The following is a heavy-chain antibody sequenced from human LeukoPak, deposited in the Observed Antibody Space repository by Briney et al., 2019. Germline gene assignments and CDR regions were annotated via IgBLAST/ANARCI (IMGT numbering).Heavy chain of an antibody. D-gene: IGHD5-12*01. V-gene: IGHV4-39*01. Sequence: SETLSLTCTVSGGSISSYYWGWIRQPPGKGLEWIGSIYYSGSTYYNPSLKSRVTISVDTSKNQFSLKLSSVTAADTAVYYCARLRSGYDLFDYWGQGTLVTVSS. CDR1: GGSISSYY. CDR2: IYYSGST. CDR3: ARLRSGYDLFDY. J-gene: IGHJ4*02.